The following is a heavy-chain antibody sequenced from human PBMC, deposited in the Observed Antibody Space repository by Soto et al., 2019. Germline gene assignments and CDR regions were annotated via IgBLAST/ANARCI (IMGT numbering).Heavy chain of an antibody. V-gene: IGHV3-30*03. Sequence: QVQLVESGGGAVQPGRSLRLSCAASGFTFDTYGMHWVRQAPGKGLEWLAVTSWDEGSKYYADSVKGRFTISRDTSKNNLYLQMDSLRPEDTAMYFCAREVTGGDYWGDYWGQGTLVTVSS. CDR2: TSWDEGSK. CDR1: GFTFDTYG. D-gene: IGHD2-21*01. CDR3: AREVTGGDYWGDY. J-gene: IGHJ4*02.